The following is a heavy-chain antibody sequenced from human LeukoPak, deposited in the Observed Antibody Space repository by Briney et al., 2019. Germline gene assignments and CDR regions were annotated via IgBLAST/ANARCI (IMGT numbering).Heavy chain of an antibody. CDR2: IYYSGST. CDR1: GGSISSYY. D-gene: IGHD3-22*01. CDR3: ASGNYYDSSGYYYFSFDY. J-gene: IGHJ4*02. V-gene: IGHV4-59*08. Sequence: PSETLSLTCTVSGGSISSYYWSWIRQPPGKGLEWIGYIYYSGSTNYNPSLKSRVTISVDTSKNQFSLKLSSMTAADTAVYYCASGNYYDSSGYYYFSFDYWGQGTLVTVSS.